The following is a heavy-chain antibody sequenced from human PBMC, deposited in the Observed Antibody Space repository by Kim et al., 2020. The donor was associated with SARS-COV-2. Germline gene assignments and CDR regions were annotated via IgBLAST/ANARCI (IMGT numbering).Heavy chain of an antibody. J-gene: IGHJ3*02. CDR2: ISNDGDTG. Sequence: GGSLRLSCAASGFPFTKQSMNWVRQDPGKELEWLAFISNDGDTGYYAYSVKGRFNISRDVGKNSVFLQMTSLRDEDTALYYCATDGVGAAPGDVFDIWGHGATVIVSS. CDR1: GFPFTKQS. V-gene: IGHV3-48*02. CDR3: ATDGVGAAPGDVFDI. D-gene: IGHD1-26*01.